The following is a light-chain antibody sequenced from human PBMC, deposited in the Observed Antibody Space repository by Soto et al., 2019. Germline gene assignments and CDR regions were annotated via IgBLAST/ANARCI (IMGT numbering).Light chain of an antibody. Sequence: LMVFEVSNRPSGVSYRFSGSKSGNTASLTISGLQAEDEADYFCSSYSISTAYLFGTGTKVTVL. V-gene: IGLV2-14*01. CDR2: EVS. CDR3: SSYSISTAYL. J-gene: IGLJ1*01.